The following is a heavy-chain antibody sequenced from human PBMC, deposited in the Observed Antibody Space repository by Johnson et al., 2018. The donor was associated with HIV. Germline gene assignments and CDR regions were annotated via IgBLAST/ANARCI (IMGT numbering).Heavy chain of an antibody. Sequence: VQLVESGGGVVQPGRSLRLSCAASGFTFSSYTMHWVRQAPGKGLEWVSHISSSGATTYYADSVKGRFTISRDNAKKSLNLQRNSLRVEDTAVYCGARDSTRWGGDYVGYGFDIWGQGAMVTVSS. CDR3: ARDSTRWGGDYVGYGFDI. J-gene: IGHJ3*02. V-gene: IGHV3-48*04. CDR2: ISSSGATT. D-gene: IGHD4-17*01. CDR1: GFTFSSYT.